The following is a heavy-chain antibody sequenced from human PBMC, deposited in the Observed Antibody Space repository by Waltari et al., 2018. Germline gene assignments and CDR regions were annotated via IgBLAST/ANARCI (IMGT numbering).Heavy chain of an antibody. V-gene: IGHV4-61*02. D-gene: IGHD2-2*01. J-gene: IGHJ5*02. CDR2: IYTSGST. Sequence: QVQLQESGPGLVKPSQTLSLTCTVSGGSISSGSYYWSWIRKPAGKGLEWIGRIYTSGSTNYNPSLKSRVTISVDTSKNQFSLKLSSVTAADTAVYYCARGGVVPAAIWFDPWGQGTLVTVSS. CDR1: GGSISSGSYY. CDR3: ARGGVVPAAIWFDP.